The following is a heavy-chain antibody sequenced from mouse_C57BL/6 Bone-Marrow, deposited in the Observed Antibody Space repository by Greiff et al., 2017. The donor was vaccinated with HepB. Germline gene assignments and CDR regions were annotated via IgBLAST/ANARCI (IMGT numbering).Heavy chain of an antibody. J-gene: IGHJ2*01. V-gene: IGHV5-6*01. CDR1: GFTFSSYG. CDR3: ARHDYYGSSYVDY. Sequence: VQLQQSGGDLVKPGGSLKLSCAASGFTFSSYGMSWVRQTPDKRLEWVATISSGGSYTYYPDSVKGRFTISRDNAKNTLYLQMSSLKSEDTAMYYCARHDYYGSSYVDYWGQGTTLTVSS. CDR2: ISSGGSYT. D-gene: IGHD1-1*01.